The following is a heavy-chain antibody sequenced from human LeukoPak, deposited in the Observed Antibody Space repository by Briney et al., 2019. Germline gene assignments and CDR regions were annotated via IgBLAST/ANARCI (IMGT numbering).Heavy chain of an antibody. Sequence: SETLSLTCTVSGVSISSYYWSWIRQPPGKGLEWIGYIYYSGSTNYNPSLKSRVTISVDTSKNQFSLKLSSVTAADTAVYYCARQPGDYPTGGMDVWGQGTTVTVSS. CDR1: GVSISSYY. V-gene: IGHV4-59*08. J-gene: IGHJ6*02. D-gene: IGHD4-17*01. CDR2: IYYSGST. CDR3: ARQPGDYPTGGMDV.